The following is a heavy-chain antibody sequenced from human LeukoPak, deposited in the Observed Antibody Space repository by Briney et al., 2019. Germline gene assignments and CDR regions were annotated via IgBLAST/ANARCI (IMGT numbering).Heavy chain of an antibody. Sequence: PGGSLRLSRAASGFTFSSYAMHWVRQAPGKGLEWVAVISYDGSNKYYADSVKGRFTISRDNSKNTLYLQMNSLRAEDTAVYYCARVPGYYYDSSGYSRDYWGQGTLVTVSS. CDR1: GFTFSSYA. CDR2: ISYDGSNK. J-gene: IGHJ4*02. V-gene: IGHV3-30-3*01. D-gene: IGHD3-22*01. CDR3: ARVPGYYYDSSGYSRDY.